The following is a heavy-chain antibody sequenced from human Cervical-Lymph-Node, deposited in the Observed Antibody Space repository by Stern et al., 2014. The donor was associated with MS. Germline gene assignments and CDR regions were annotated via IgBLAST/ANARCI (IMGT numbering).Heavy chain of an antibody. CDR2: ISYDGSNK. D-gene: IGHD2-21*02. V-gene: IGHV3-30*18. J-gene: IGHJ6*02. Sequence: VQLEESGGGVVQPGRSLRLSCAASGFTFSSYGMHWVRQAPGKGLEWVAVISYDGSNKYYADSVKGRFTISRDNSKNTLYLQMNSLRAEDTAVYYCAKDRLFSYYYYYGMDVWGQGTTVTVSS. CDR1: GFTFSSYG. CDR3: AKDRLFSYYYYYGMDV.